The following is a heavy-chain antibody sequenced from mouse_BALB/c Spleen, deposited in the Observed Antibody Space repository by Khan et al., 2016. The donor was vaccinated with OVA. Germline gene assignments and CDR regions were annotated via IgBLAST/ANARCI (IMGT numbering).Heavy chain of an antibody. CDR1: GFSLSRYN. CDR2: IWGGGGT. D-gene: IGHD2-14*01. Sequence: QVRLQQSGPGLVAPSQSLSITCTVSGFSLSRYNIHWVRQPPGKGLEWLGMIWGGGGTDYNSTLKIRLSISKDNSKSQVFLKMNSLQTDYTAMYYCARAYYRYYGYYAMDYWGQGTSVTVSS. V-gene: IGHV2-6-4*01. J-gene: IGHJ4*01. CDR3: ARAYYRYYGYYAMDY.